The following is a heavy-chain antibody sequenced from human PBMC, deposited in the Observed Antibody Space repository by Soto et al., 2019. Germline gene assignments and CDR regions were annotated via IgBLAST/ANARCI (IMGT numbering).Heavy chain of an antibody. D-gene: IGHD2-15*01. CDR3: ARGRYCLSGRCFPNWFDS. Sequence: QVHLLESGPGLVKPSQTLSLTCSVSGDSISTVDYFWAWIRQPPGQALEYIGYIYKSTTTYYNPSVESRVAIALDTSKRQFSLNVTSVTAADTAVYFCARGRYCLSGRCFPNWFDSWGQGTLVTVSS. CDR2: IYKSTTT. V-gene: IGHV4-30-4*01. J-gene: IGHJ5*01. CDR1: GDSISTVDYF.